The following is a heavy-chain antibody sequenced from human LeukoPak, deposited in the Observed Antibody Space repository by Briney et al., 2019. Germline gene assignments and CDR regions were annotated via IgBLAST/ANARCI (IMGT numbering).Heavy chain of an antibody. D-gene: IGHD2-15*01. J-gene: IGHJ5*02. CDR2: IKQDGSEK. V-gene: IGHV3-7*01. CDR3: ARDSGFCSGGSCYPTNWFDP. CDR1: GFTFSSYW. Sequence: GGSLRLSCAASGFTFSSYWMSWVRQAPGKGLEWVANIKQDGSEKYYVDSVKGRFTISRDNAKNSLYLQMNSLRAEDTAVYYCARDSGFCSGGSCYPTNWFDPWGQGTLVTVSS.